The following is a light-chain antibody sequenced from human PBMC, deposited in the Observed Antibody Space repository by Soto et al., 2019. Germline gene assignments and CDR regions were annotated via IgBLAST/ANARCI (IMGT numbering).Light chain of an antibody. CDR3: QQSYSTPYT. J-gene: IGKJ2*01. CDR1: QSISSY. CDR2: AAS. Sequence: DFQMTQSPSSLSASVGDRVTITCRASQSISSYLNCYQQKPGKAPKVLIYAASSLQSGVPSRFSGSGSGTDFTLTISSLQPEDFATYYCQQSYSTPYTFGQGTKLEIK. V-gene: IGKV1-39*01.